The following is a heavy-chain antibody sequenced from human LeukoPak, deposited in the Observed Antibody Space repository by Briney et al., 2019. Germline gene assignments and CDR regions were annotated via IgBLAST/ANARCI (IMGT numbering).Heavy chain of an antibody. J-gene: IGHJ4*02. CDR3: ARAVRAAAGAFDY. V-gene: IGHV1-8*01. D-gene: IGHD6-13*01. Sequence: ASVKVSCKASGYTFTSYDINWVRQATGQGLEWMGWMNPNSGNTGYAQKFHGRVTMTRNTSISTAYMELSSLRSEDTAVYYCARAVRAAAGAFDYWGQGTLVTVSS. CDR2: MNPNSGNT. CDR1: GYTFTSYD.